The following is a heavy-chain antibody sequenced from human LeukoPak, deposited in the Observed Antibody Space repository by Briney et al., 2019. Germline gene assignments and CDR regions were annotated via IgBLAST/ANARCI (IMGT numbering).Heavy chain of an antibody. CDR3: ARGGWSFDFDY. CDR2: ISSSSSYI. Sequence: GGSLGLSCAASGFTFSDHYMDWVRQAPGKGLEWVSSISSSSSYIYYADSVKGRFTISRDNAKNSLYLQMNSLRAEDTAVYYCARGGWSFDFDYWGQGTLVTVSS. V-gene: IGHV3-21*01. D-gene: IGHD2-15*01. CDR1: GFTFSDHY. J-gene: IGHJ4*02.